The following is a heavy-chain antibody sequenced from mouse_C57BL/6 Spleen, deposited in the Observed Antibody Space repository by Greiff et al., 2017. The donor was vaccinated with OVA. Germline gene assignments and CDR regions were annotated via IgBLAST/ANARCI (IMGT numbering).Heavy chain of an antibody. J-gene: IGHJ3*01. CDR3: ARPGSYGSNLGFAY. Sequence: EVKLMESGGGLVKPGGSLKLSCAASGFTFSDYGMHWVRQAPEKGLEWVAYISSGSSTIYYADTVKGRFTISRDNAKNTLFLQMTSLRSEDTAMYYCARPGSYGSNLGFAYWGQGTLVTVSA. CDR1: GFTFSDYG. D-gene: IGHD1-1*01. V-gene: IGHV5-17*01. CDR2: ISSGSSTI.